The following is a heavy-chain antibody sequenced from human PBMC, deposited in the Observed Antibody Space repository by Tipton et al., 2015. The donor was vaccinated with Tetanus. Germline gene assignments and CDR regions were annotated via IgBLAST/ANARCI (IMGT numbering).Heavy chain of an antibody. Sequence: LRLSCTVSGDSLSNGDYYWSWIRQPPGKGLESIGYVFRSGSADYNPSLKSRVNISLDRSENQISLMLTSVTAADTAVYYCARVACSSTSCYSHYFDYWGPGSLVTVSS. D-gene: IGHD2-2*01. CDR2: VFRSGSA. V-gene: IGHV4-30-4*01. J-gene: IGHJ4*02. CDR1: GDSLSNGDYY. CDR3: ARVACSSTSCYSHYFDY.